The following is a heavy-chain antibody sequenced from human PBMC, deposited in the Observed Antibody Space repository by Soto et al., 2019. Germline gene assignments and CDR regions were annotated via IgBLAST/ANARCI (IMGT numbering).Heavy chain of an antibody. CDR1: GGSFSGWH. D-gene: IGHD1-1*01. J-gene: IGHJ6*02. CDR3: ARSRNLDV. V-gene: IGHV4-34*01. Sequence: QVQVQQWGAGLLKFSETLSLTCAVNGGSFSGWHWNWIRQPPGKGLEWIGEASHTGGTNYNPSLESRLTISVDRSRNQLSLNLTSVSSADTAVYYCARSRNLDVCGPGTTVIVSS. CDR2: ASHTGGT.